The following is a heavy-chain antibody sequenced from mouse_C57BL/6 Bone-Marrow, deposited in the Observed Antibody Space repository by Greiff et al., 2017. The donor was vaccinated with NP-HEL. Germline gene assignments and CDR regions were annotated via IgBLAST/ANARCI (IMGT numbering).Heavy chain of an antibody. V-gene: IGHV5-12*01. CDR1: GFTFSDYY. CDR3: ARQPDYYGLYAMDY. J-gene: IGHJ4*01. D-gene: IGHD1-1*01. Sequence: EVQVVESGGGLVQPGGSLKLSCAASGFTFSDYYMYWVRQTPEKRLEWVAYISNGGGSTYYPDTVKGRFTISRDNAKNTLYLQMSRLKSEDTAMYYCARQPDYYGLYAMDYWGQGTSVTVSS. CDR2: ISNGGGST.